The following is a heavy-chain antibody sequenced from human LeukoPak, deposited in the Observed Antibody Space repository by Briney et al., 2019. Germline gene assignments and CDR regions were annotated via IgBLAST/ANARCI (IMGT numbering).Heavy chain of an antibody. J-gene: IGHJ4*02. CDR1: GGSFSTYY. CDR3: ARSYNDILTGYTPPDY. V-gene: IGHV4-34*01. D-gene: IGHD3-9*01. Sequence: SETLSLTCAVYGGSFSTYYWSWIRQPPGKGLEWIGEINHSGSTNYNPSLKSRVTVSVDTSKNQFSLKLSSVTAADTAVYYCARSYNDILTGYTPPDYWGQGTLVTVSS. CDR2: INHSGST.